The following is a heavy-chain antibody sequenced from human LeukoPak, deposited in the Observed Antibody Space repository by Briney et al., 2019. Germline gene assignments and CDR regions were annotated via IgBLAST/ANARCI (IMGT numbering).Heavy chain of an antibody. J-gene: IGHJ4*02. CDR1: GGSISSGSYY. CDR2: IYTSGST. Sequence: SETLSLTCTVSGGSISSGSYYWSWIRQPAGKGLEWIGRIYTSGSTNYNPSLKSRVTISVDTSKNQFSLKLSSVTAADTAVYYCARGPNYDFWSGWFDYWGQGTLVTVSS. V-gene: IGHV4-61*02. D-gene: IGHD3-3*01. CDR3: ARGPNYDFWSGWFDY.